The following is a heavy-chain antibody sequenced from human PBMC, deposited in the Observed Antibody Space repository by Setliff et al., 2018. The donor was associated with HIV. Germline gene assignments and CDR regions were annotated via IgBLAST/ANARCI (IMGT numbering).Heavy chain of an antibody. D-gene: IGHD3-3*01. Sequence: SETLSLTCTVYGGSFSGYYWSWIRQPPGMGLEWIGEINQSGNTNYNPSLKSRVTISADPSKNQFSLKLTSVTAADTAVYYCARPLTTSYNFWGDAFAIWGQGTMVTVSS. V-gene: IGHV4-34*01. CDR3: ARPLTTSYNFWGDAFAI. CDR1: GGSFSGYY. CDR2: INQSGNT. J-gene: IGHJ3*02.